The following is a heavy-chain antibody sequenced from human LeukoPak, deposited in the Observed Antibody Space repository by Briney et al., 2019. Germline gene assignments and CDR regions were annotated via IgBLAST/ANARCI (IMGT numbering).Heavy chain of an antibody. CDR2: IYTSGST. J-gene: IGHJ4*02. V-gene: IGHV4-61*02. Sequence: SETLSLTCTVSGGSISSGSYYWSWIRQPAGKGLEWIGRIYTSGSTNYNPSLKSRVTISVDTSKSQFSLKLSSVTAADTAVYYCARDKRYYDSSGYLGVSGYFDYWGQGTLVTVSS. CDR3: ARDKRYYDSSGYLGVSGYFDY. D-gene: IGHD3-22*01. CDR1: GGSISSGSYY.